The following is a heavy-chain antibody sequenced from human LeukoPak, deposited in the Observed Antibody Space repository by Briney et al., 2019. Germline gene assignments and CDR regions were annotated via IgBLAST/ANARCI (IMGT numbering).Heavy chain of an antibody. Sequence: PSETLSLTCAVYGGSFSGYYWSWIRQPPGKGLEWIGEINHSGSTNYNPSLKSRVTISVDTSKNQFSLKLSSVTAADTAVYYCARETPVGPMIVVVYDAFDIWGQGTMVTVSS. CDR3: ARETPVGPMIVVVYDAFDI. D-gene: IGHD3-22*01. CDR2: INHSGST. CDR1: GGSFSGYY. V-gene: IGHV4-34*01. J-gene: IGHJ3*02.